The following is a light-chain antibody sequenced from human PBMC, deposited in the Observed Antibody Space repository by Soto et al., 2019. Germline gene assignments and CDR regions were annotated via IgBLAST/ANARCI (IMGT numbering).Light chain of an antibody. Sequence: DIQMTQSPSSVSASVGDRVTITCRASQGISNWLAWYQQKPGQAPKLLIYAASSLHSGVPSRFSGSGSGTDFTLTISSLKPEDFATYFCQQSNSFPHTFGRGTKLEI. CDR1: QGISNW. V-gene: IGKV1-12*01. CDR3: QQSNSFPHT. CDR2: AAS. J-gene: IGKJ2*01.